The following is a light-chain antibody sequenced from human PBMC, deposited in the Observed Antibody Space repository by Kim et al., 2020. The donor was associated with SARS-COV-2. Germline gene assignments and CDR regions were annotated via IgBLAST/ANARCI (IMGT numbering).Light chain of an antibody. J-gene: IGLJ3*02. CDR1: SSNIGNNY. CDR3: GTWDSSLSAWV. Sequence: QSVLTQPPSVSAAPGQKVTISCSGSSSNIGNNYVTWYQHLPGTVPKLLIYDNNKRPSGIPDRFSGSKPGTSATLGITGLQTGDEAEYYCGTWDSSLSAWVFGGGTQLTVL. CDR2: DNN. V-gene: IGLV1-51*01.